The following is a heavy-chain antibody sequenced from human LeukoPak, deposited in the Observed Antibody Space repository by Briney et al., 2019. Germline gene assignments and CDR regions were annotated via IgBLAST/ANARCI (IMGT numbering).Heavy chain of an antibody. CDR3: AKDRRGNWNYVGHFDH. Sequence: GGSLRLSCSASGFTFSNYAMNWVRQAPGRGLEWVSTSSESGGATRYADSVKGRFTISRDNSMNTLYLQMDNLRAEDTAVYYCAKDRRGNWNYVGHFDHWGQGTLVTVSS. D-gene: IGHD1-7*01. CDR1: GFTFSNYA. CDR2: SSESGGAT. J-gene: IGHJ4*02. V-gene: IGHV3-23*01.